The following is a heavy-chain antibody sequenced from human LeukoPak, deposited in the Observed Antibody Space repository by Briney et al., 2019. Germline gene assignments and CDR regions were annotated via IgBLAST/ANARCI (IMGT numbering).Heavy chain of an antibody. CDR3: AKEVAAEGLVITH. V-gene: IGHV3-23*01. CDR1: GFTFSSYG. CDR2: ISGSGGST. J-gene: IGHJ4*02. D-gene: IGHD3-9*01. Sequence: PGGTLRLSCAASGFTFSSYGMSWVRQAPGKGLEWVSAISGSGGSTYYADSVKGRFTISRDNSKNTPYLQMNSLRAEDTAVYYCAKEVAAEGLVITHWGQGTLVTVSS.